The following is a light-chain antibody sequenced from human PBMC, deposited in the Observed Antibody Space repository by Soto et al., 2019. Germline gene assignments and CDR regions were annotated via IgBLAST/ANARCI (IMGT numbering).Light chain of an antibody. CDR3: QQYYRTPWT. Sequence: DIVMTQSPDSLAVSLGERATINCKSSQSVLYSSNNKNYLAWYQQKPGQPPKLLIYWASTRESGVPDRFSGSGSGKDFTLTLRSLQGEDGAVYYCQQYYRTPWTFGQGTKVEIK. V-gene: IGKV4-1*01. CDR1: QSVLYSSNNKNY. CDR2: WAS. J-gene: IGKJ1*01.